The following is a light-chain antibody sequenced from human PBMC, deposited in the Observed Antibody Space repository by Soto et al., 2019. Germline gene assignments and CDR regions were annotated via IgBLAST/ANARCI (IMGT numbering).Light chain of an antibody. CDR3: QHYNYWPYT. Sequence: EIVMTQSPATLSVSPGERATLSCRASQSVSSNLAWFQQRPGQAPRLLIYGASTRATGIADRFSGSGSGTEFTLTISSLQFEDFAIYYCQHYNYWPYTFGQGTKLEIK. J-gene: IGKJ2*01. V-gene: IGKV3-15*01. CDR2: GAS. CDR1: QSVSSN.